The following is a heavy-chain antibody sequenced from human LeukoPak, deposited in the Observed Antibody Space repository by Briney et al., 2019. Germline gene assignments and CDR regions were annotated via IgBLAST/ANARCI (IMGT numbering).Heavy chain of an antibody. Sequence: GGSLRLSCVVSGVLMSNYAMTWVRPVAGKGLDGLAVSCPGGSGTYYADAVKGRLTLYSDNSINTVFLQMDSLRVEDTALYYCAKSTIQPHYYYFGLDVWGQGTTVIVSS. V-gene: IGHV3-23*01. CDR3: AKSTIQPHYYYFGLDV. CDR2: SCPGGSGT. J-gene: IGHJ6*02. CDR1: GVLMSNYA. D-gene: IGHD3/OR15-3a*01.